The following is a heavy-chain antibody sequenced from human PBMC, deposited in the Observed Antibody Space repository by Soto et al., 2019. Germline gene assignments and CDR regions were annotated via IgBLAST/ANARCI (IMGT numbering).Heavy chain of an antibody. D-gene: IGHD3-10*01. CDR3: ARARGSRNRNAFNI. V-gene: IGHV4-39*01. CDR1: GGSISTSNYY. J-gene: IGHJ3*02. Sequence: SETLSLTCIVSGGSISTSNYYWAWIRQPPGXXXXXXXXXXXXXXXXXXXXLWSRVTISVDTSQNQISLSLGSVTAADTAVYYCARARGSRNRNAFNIWGNGTMVTVSS. CDR2: XXXXXXX.